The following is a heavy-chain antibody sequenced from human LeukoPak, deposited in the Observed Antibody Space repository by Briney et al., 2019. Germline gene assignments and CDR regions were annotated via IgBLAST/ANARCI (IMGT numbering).Heavy chain of an antibody. D-gene: IGHD5-18*01. Sequence: PSETLSLTCAVYGGSFSGYYWSWIRQPPGKGLEEIGEINHSGSTNYNPSLKSRVTISVDTSKNQFSLKLSSVTAADTAVYYCARVPRGYSYGYFDHWGQGTLVTVSS. J-gene: IGHJ4*02. CDR3: ARVPRGYSYGYFDH. V-gene: IGHV4-34*01. CDR1: GGSFSGYY. CDR2: INHSGST.